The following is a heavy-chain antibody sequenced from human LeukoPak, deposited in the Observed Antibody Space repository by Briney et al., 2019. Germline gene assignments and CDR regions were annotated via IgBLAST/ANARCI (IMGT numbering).Heavy chain of an antibody. CDR2: ISDSVSGGST. D-gene: IGHD6-13*01. V-gene: IGHV3-23*01. Sequence: GGSLRLSCAASGFTFNNYAMTWVRQAPGKGLEWVSTISDSVSGGSTYYADSVKGRFTISIDTSKNTLYLQMNSLRAEDTAVYHCARDPGYRNGADVWGQGTTVTVSS. CDR3: ARDPGYRNGADV. CDR1: GFTFNNYA. J-gene: IGHJ6*02.